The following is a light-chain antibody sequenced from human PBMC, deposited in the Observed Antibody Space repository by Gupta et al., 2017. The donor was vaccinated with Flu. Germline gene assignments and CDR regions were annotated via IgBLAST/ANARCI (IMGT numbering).Light chain of an antibody. CDR2: WAS. J-gene: IGKJ2*01. Sequence: DIVMTQSPDSLAVSLGERATINCKSSQSVLYSSNNNNYLAWYQQKPGQPPKLLIYWASIRESGVPDRFSDSGSGTDFTLTISSLQAEDVAVYYCQQYYSPTYTFGQGTKLEIK. CDR3: QQYYSPTYT. CDR1: QSVLYSSNNNNY. V-gene: IGKV4-1*01.